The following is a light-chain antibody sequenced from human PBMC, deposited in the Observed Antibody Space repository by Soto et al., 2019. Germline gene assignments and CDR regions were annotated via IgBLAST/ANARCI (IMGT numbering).Light chain of an antibody. CDR2: SNN. V-gene: IGLV1-44*01. CDR3: AAWDDGLYGPV. CDR1: SSNIGSHT. J-gene: IGLJ2*01. Sequence: QSVLTQPPSASGTPGQRVTISCSGGSSNIGSHTVNWYQHLPGTAPKLLICSNNQRPSGVPDRFSGSMSGTSASLAISGLQSEDEADYYCAAWDDGLYGPVFGGGTKLTVL.